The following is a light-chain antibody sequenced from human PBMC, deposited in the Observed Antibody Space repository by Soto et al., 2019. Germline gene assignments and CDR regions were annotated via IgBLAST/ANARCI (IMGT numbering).Light chain of an antibody. V-gene: IGKV3-20*01. CDR1: QSVSSTY. CDR2: GAS. Sequence: DIVLTQSPGTLSLSPGERATLSCRASQSVSSTYLAWYQQKPGQAPRILIFGASNRATGIPDRFSGSGSGTDFTLTISRLEPEDCAVYCCQHYGSSSYTFGQGTKLEIK. J-gene: IGKJ2*01. CDR3: QHYGSSSYT.